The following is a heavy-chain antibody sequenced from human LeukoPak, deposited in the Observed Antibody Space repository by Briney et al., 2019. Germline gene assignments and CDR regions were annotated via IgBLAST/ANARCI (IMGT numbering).Heavy chain of an antibody. CDR3: ARMRAIAAAGTQTYYFDY. CDR2: IYPGDSDT. J-gene: IGHJ4*02. D-gene: IGHD6-13*01. V-gene: IGHV5-51*01. CDR1: GYSFTSYW. Sequence: GGSLRLSCKGSGYSFTSYWIGWVRQMPGKGLEWMGIIYPGDSDTRYSPSFQGQVTISADKSISTAYLQWSSLKASDTAMYYCARMRAIAAAGTQTYYFDYWGQGTLVTVSS.